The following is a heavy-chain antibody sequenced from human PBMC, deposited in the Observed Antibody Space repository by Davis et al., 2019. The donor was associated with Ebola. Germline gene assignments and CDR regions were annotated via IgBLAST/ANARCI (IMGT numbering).Heavy chain of an antibody. CDR2: INHSGST. J-gene: IGHJ5*02. D-gene: IGHD1-26*01. V-gene: IGHV4-34*01. CDR1: GGSISGYY. CDR3: ARGIGSYSGWFDP. Sequence: SETLSLTCAVYGGSISGYYWSWIRQPPGKGLEWIGEINHSGSTNYNPSLKSRVTISVDTSKNQFSLKLSSVTAADTAVYYCARGIGSYSGWFDPWGQGTLVTVSS.